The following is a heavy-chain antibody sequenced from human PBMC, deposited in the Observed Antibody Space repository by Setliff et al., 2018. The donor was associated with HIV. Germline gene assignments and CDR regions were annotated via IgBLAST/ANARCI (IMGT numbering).Heavy chain of an antibody. D-gene: IGHD2-2*01. CDR3: ARALGYCSSTSCYGGIDAFDI. CDR1: GYTFTNYG. J-gene: IGHJ3*02. V-gene: IGHV1-18*01. Sequence: ASVKVSCKTSGYTFTNYGISWVRQAPGQGLEWMGWISAYNDNTNYAQKVQSRVTMTTDTSTSTAYMDLRSLRSDDTAVYYCARALGYCSSTSCYGGIDAFDIWGQGTMVTVSS. CDR2: ISAYNDNT.